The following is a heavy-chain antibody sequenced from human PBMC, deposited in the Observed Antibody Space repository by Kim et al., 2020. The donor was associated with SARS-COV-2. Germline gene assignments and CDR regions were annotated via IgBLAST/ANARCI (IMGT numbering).Heavy chain of an antibody. D-gene: IGHD3-9*01. CDR3: ARAQIKKRAYYDILTGYYYRAVDI. CDR1: GYTFTSYA. V-gene: IGHV1-3*01. CDR2: INAGNGNT. Sequence: ASVKVSCKASGYTFTSYAMHWVRQAPGQRLEWMGWINAGNGNTKYSQKFQGRVTITRDTSASKAYMELSSLRSEDTAVYYCARAQIKKRAYYDILTGYYYRAVDIWGQGTMVTVSS. J-gene: IGHJ3*02.